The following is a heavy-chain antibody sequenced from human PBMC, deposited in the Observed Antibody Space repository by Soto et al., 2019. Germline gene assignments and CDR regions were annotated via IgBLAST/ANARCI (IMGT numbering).Heavy chain of an antibody. V-gene: IGHV1-18*01. J-gene: IGHJ3*02. CDR3: ARALGYCSSTSCYEAGAFDI. CDR1: GYTFTSYG. D-gene: IGHD2-2*01. CDR2: ISAYNGNT. Sequence: QVQLVQSGAEVKKPGASVKVSCKASGYTFTSYGIIWVRQAPGQGLEWMGWISAYNGNTNYAQKLQGRVTMTTDTSTSTAYMELRSLRSDDTAVYYCARALGYCSSTSCYEAGAFDIWGQGTMVTVSS.